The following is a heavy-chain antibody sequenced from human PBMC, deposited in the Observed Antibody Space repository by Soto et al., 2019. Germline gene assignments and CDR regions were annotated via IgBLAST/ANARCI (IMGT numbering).Heavy chain of an antibody. Sequence: SVKVSCKASGGTFSSYAISWVRQAPGQGLEWMGGIIPIFGTANYAQKFQGRVTITADKSTSTAYMELSSLRSEDTAVYYCAREYYAFWSGLDYYYYYGMDVWGQGTTVTVSS. CDR2: IIPIFGTA. V-gene: IGHV1-69*06. J-gene: IGHJ6*02. CDR3: AREYYAFWSGLDYYYYYGMDV. D-gene: IGHD3-3*01. CDR1: GGTFSSYA.